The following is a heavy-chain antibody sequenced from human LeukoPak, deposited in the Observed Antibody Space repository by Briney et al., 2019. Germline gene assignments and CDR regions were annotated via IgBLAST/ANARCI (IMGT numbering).Heavy chain of an antibody. Sequence: ASVKVSCKTSGYTCSEHYIHWVRQEPGQGIEWMGRINPRSGDTKYAQGTVTVTTDTSVTTGDMELSSLTSDDTAVYYCARDGGRGWDLDYWGEGTPVTVSS. J-gene: IGHJ4*02. CDR1: GYTCSEHY. V-gene: IGHV1-2*06. D-gene: IGHD6-19*01. CDR3: ARDGGRGWDLDY. CDR2: INPRSGDT.